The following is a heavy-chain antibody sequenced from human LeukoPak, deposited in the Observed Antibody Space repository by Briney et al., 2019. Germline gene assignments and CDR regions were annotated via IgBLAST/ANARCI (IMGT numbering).Heavy chain of an antibody. D-gene: IGHD6-6*01. J-gene: IGHJ4*02. CDR1: GFTFSNYG. CDR3: AKGAGLYSSSSPIDY. CDR2: IRYGGSNK. Sequence: PGRPLRLSCAASGFTFSNYGMQWVRQAPGKGLEWVAFIRYGGSNKYYADSVKGRFTISRDNSKNTLDLQMNSLRPEDSAIYYCAKGAGLYSSSSPIDYWGQGTLVTVSS. V-gene: IGHV3-30*02.